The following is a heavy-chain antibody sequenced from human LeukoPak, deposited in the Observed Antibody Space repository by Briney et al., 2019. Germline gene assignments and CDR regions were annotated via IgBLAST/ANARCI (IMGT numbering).Heavy chain of an antibody. Sequence: SQTLSVTCGIFGDRVSSNTAAWYWIRQSPSRGLEWLGRTYYRSKWYNDYAVSVKGRITINPDTSKNLFSLQLDSVTPEDTAVYFCARDDYYDNSGSLDYWGQGTLVTVSS. D-gene: IGHD3-22*01. J-gene: IGHJ4*02. V-gene: IGHV6-1*01. CDR1: GDRVSSNTAA. CDR2: TYYRSKWYN. CDR3: ARDDYYDNSGSLDY.